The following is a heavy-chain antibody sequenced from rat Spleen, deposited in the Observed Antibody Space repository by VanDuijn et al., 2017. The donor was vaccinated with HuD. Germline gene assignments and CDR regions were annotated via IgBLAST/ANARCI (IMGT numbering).Heavy chain of an antibody. CDR3: TTYSNWFTS. V-gene: IGHV5-20*01. CDR1: GFTFTNYD. CDR2: NSYDGSST. Sequence: EVHLVESGGGLVQPGRSLKLSCAASGFTFTNYDMAWVRQAPTKGLEWVASNSYDGSSTYYRDPVKGRFTISRDNAKSTLYLQMDSLRSEDTATYYCTTYSNWFTSWGQGTLVTVSS. J-gene: IGHJ3*01.